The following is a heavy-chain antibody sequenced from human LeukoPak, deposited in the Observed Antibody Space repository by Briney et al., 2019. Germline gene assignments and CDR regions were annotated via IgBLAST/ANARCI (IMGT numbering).Heavy chain of an antibody. CDR2: ISYDGSNK. CDR1: GFTFSSYA. Sequence: GGSLRLSCAASGFTFSSYAMHWVRQAPGKGLEWVAVISYDGSNKYYADSVKGRFTISRDNSKNTLYLQMNSLRAEDTAVYYCARADYDFWSGYLNYFDYWSQGTLVTVSS. D-gene: IGHD3-3*01. V-gene: IGHV3-30-3*01. CDR3: ARADYDFWSGYLNYFDY. J-gene: IGHJ4*02.